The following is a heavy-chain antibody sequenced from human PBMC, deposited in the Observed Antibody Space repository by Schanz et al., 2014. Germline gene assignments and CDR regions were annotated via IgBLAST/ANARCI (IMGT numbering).Heavy chain of an antibody. CDR3: AKSDAFDI. V-gene: IGHV3-23*04. J-gene: IGHJ3*02. Sequence: VQLVDSGGGLVQPGGSLRLSCAASGFTFTNYAMSWVRQAPGKGLEWVSAISASGGTTYYADSVKGRFTISRDNSKNTLYLQMKSLRAEDTAVYYCAKSDAFDIWGQGTLVTVSS. CDR2: ISASGGTT. CDR1: GFTFTNYA.